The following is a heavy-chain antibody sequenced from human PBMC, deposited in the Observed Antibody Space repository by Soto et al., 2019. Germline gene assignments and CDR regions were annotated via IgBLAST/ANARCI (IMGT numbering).Heavy chain of an antibody. CDR1: GFTFSSYA. Sequence: LRLSCAASGFTFSSYAVSWVRQAPGKGPEWISSISGSGSTIYYADSVKGRFTISRDNSKNTLYLQMSSLRAEDTAVYYCAKVFYYYDSSGYYYFDYWGQGTLVTVS. J-gene: IGHJ4*02. D-gene: IGHD3-22*01. V-gene: IGHV3-23*01. CDR2: ISGSGSTI. CDR3: AKVFYYYDSSGYYYFDY.